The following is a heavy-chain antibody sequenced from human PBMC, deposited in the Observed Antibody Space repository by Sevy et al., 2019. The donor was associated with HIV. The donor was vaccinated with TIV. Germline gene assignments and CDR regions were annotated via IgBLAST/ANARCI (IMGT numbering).Heavy chain of an antibody. CDR2: INSDGSST. V-gene: IGHV3-74*01. CDR1: GITLTPYW. Sequence: GGSLRLSCAASGITLTPYWMHWVRQVPGKGLVWVSRINSDGSSTSYAESVKGRFTISRDNGKNTVYRQMKSLRVEETAVYFCSRGLYYYDMRGHQEPGDYWGQGVLVTVSS. J-gene: IGHJ4*02. CDR3: SRGLYYYDMRGHQEPGDY. D-gene: IGHD3-22*01.